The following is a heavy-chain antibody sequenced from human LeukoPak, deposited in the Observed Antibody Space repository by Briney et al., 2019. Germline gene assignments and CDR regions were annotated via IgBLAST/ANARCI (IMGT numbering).Heavy chain of an antibody. CDR2: IYYSGST. J-gene: IGHJ4*02. D-gene: IGHD4-23*01. Sequence: SETLSLTCTVSGGSISSGGYYWSWIRQHPGKGLEWIGYIYYSGSTYYNPSLKSRVTISVDTSKNQFSLKLSPVTAADTAVYYCARVSAVVTQAFDYWGQGTLVTVSS. CDR1: GGSISSGGYY. V-gene: IGHV4-31*03. CDR3: ARVSAVVTQAFDY.